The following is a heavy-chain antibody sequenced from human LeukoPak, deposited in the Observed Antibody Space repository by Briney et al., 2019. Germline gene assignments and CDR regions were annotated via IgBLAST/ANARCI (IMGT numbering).Heavy chain of an antibody. J-gene: IGHJ3*02. V-gene: IGHV3-11*04. CDR3: ARTRGSYGGHDAFNI. D-gene: IGHD1-26*01. CDR1: GFTFSDYY. Sequence: GGSLRLSCAASGFTFSDYYMSWIRQAPGKGLEWASYISSSGSTIYYADSVKGRFTISRGNAKNSLYLQMNSLRAEDTAVYYCARTRGSYGGHDAFNIWGQGTMVTVSS. CDR2: ISSSGSTI.